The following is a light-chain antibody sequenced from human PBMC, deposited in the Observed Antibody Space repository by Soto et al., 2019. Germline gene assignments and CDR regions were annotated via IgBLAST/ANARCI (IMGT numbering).Light chain of an antibody. CDR1: QSVRSNY. J-gene: IGKJ2*01. Sequence: EIVLTQSPGTLSLSTGERATLSCRASQSVRSNYLAWYQQKPGQAPSLLIYGTSGRTGGTPDRFTGSGSGTDFTLTISRLEPEDVAVYFCQQYGDSPGTFGQGTKLEIK. V-gene: IGKV3-20*01. CDR2: GTS. CDR3: QQYGDSPGT.